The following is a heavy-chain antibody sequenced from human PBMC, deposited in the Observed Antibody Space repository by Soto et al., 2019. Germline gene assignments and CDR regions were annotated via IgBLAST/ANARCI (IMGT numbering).Heavy chain of an antibody. CDR2: IFSNDEK. D-gene: IGHD6-19*01. V-gene: IGHV2-26*01. CDR1: GFSLSNARMG. CDR3: ARIQYSSGWRLGWFDP. J-gene: IGHJ5*02. Sequence: GSGPTLVNPTETLTLTCTVSGFSLSNARMGVSWIRQPPGKALEWLAHIFSNDEKSYSTSLKSRLTISKDTSKSQVVLTMTNMDPVDTATYYCARIQYSSGWRLGWFDPWGQGTLVTVS.